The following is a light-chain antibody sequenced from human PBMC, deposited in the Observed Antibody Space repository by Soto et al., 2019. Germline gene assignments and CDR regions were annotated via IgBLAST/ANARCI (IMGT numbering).Light chain of an antibody. J-gene: IGLJ1*01. CDR2: SNI. CDR3: SAWDDSLNGRYV. V-gene: IGLV1-44*01. Sequence: QSVLTQPPSASGTPGQRVTISCSGSSSKIGSNTVNWYQQLPGTAPKLLIYSNIKPPPGVPDRFSVSESGPSASLAISRLQSEDEVDYYCSAWDDSLNGRYVFGTGTKLTVL. CDR1: SSKIGSNT.